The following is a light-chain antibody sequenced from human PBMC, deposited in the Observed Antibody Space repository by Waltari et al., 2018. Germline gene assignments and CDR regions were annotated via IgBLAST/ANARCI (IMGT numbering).Light chain of an antibody. Sequence: QRPGSSPTSVIYEDDERPSVVPTRVYGCIDSSSNSASLTITGLQTDDEAYYHCQAYDSSTHDCMFGDSTELTVL. J-gene: IGLJ3*02. CDR3: QAYDSSTHDCM. CDR2: EDD. V-gene: IGLV6-57*01.